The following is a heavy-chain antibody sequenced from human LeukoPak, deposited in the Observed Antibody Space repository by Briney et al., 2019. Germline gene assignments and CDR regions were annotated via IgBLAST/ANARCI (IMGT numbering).Heavy chain of an antibody. Sequence: GGSLRLSCAASGFTVSSNYMSWVRQAPGKGLEWVSVIYSGGSTYYADSVKGRFTISRDNAKNSLYLQMNSLRAEDTAVYYCARYDILTGYYRNFDYWGQGTLVTVSS. CDR3: ARYDILTGYYRNFDY. J-gene: IGHJ4*02. D-gene: IGHD3-9*01. CDR1: GFTVSSNY. V-gene: IGHV3-66*01. CDR2: IYSGGST.